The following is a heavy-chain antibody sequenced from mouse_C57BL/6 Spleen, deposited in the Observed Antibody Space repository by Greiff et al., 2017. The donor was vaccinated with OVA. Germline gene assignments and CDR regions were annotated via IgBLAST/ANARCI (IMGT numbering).Heavy chain of an antibody. D-gene: IGHD2-4*01. Sequence: QVQLKESGPGLVAPSQRLSITCTVSGFSLTSYGVDWVRQPPGTGLEWLGVIWGGGSTNYNSALMSRLSISKDNSKSQVFLKKNSLQTDDTAMDYGAKHQGRYDYDDAMDYWGQGTSVTVSS. V-gene: IGHV2-9*01. CDR1: GFSLTSYG. J-gene: IGHJ4*01. CDR3: AKHQGRYDYDDAMDY. CDR2: IWGGGST.